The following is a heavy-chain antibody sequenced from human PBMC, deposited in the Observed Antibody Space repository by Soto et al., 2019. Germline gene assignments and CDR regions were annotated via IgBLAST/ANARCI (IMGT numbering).Heavy chain of an antibody. Sequence: SVKVSCKASGGTFSSYAISWVRQAPGQGLEWMGGIIPIFGTANYAQKFQGRVTITADKSTSTAYMELSSLRSEDTAVYYCARAQESDIVLMVYAIHYYYYGMDVWGQGTTVTVSS. D-gene: IGHD2-8*01. CDR3: ARAQESDIVLMVYAIHYYYYGMDV. V-gene: IGHV1-69*06. J-gene: IGHJ6*02. CDR2: IIPIFGTA. CDR1: GGTFSSYA.